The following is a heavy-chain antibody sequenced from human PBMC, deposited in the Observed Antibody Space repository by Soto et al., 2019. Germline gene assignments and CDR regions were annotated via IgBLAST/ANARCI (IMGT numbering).Heavy chain of an antibody. CDR2: IYPGDSET. V-gene: IGHV5-51*01. CDR3: ARGSPYDY. CDR1: GYYFVSYW. J-gene: IGHJ4*02. Sequence: GESLKISCQGSGYYFVSYWIAWVRQMPGKGPEWMGIIYPGDSETRYSPSFQGQVTISADKSISTAYLQWSSLKASDTAMYFCARGSPYDYWGQGTPVTVSS.